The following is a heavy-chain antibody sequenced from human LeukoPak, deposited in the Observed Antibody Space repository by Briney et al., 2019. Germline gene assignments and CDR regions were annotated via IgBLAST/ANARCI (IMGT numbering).Heavy chain of an antibody. CDR3: AKVAHYYYGSESYYFFEH. CDR2: ISSSSTTI. V-gene: IGHV3-48*04. D-gene: IGHD3-10*01. J-gene: IGHJ4*02. Sequence: GGSLRLSCAASGFTFNSFSMNWVRQAPGKGLEWVSYISSSSTTIHYADSVKGRFTISRDNAKNSLYLQMNSLRVEDTAIYYCAKVAHYYYGSESYYFFEHWGQGTPVTASS. CDR1: GFTFNSFS.